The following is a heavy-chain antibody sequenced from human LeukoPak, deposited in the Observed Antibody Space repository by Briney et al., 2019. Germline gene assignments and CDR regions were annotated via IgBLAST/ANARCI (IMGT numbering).Heavy chain of an antibody. D-gene: IGHD3-22*01. CDR1: GFTFSSYW. Sequence: GGSLRLSCAASGFTFSSYWMSWVRQAPGKGLEWVSVIYSGGSTYYADSVKGRFTISRDNSKNTLYLQMNSLRAEDTAVYYCARENYYDSSGYYDPRGQGTLVTVSS. V-gene: IGHV3-53*01. CDR3: ARENYYDSSGYYDP. CDR2: IYSGGST. J-gene: IGHJ5*02.